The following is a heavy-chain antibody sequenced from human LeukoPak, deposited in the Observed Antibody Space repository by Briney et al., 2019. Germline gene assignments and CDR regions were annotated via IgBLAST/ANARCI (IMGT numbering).Heavy chain of an antibody. V-gene: IGHV3-11*01. D-gene: IGHD3-9*01. CDR2: ISGGGGTF. CDR3: ARVRGSRYFATHYYGMDV. CDR1: GFTFSDYY. J-gene: IGHJ6*02. Sequence: GGSLRLSCAASGFTFSDYYMSWIRQAPGKGLEWLSYISGGGGTFSYADSLKGRFTISRDNARNSLYLDINRLRVEDTAIYYCARVRGSRYFATHYYGMDVWGQGTTVTVSS.